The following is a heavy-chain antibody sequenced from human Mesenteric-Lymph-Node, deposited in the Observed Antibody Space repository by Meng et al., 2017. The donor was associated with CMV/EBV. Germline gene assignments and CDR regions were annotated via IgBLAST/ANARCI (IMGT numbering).Heavy chain of an antibody. V-gene: IGHV3-23*01. Sequence: GESLKISCAASGFTFSNYAMSWVRQAPGKGLEWVSDISGSGGSTYYADSVKGRFTISRDNSKNTLYLQMNSLRAEDTAVYYCAKVRDIVIVPAANPLDDGGKGKMVTVSS. CDR1: GFTFSNYA. CDR3: AKVRDIVIVPAANPLDD. CDR2: ISGSGGST. J-gene: IGHJ4*02. D-gene: IGHD2-2*01.